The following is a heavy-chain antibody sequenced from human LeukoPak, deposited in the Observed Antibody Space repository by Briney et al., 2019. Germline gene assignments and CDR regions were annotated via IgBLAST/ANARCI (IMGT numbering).Heavy chain of an antibody. CDR1: GFTLSNYW. CDR2: IKQDGSEK. V-gene: IGHV3-7*01. D-gene: IGHD6-13*01. CDR3: ARAIAAAESY. J-gene: IGHJ4*02. Sequence: PGGSLRLSCAASGFTLSNYWISWVRQAPGKGLEWVANIKQDGSEKYYVDSVKGRFTISRDNAKNSVYLQMNSLRAEGTAVYYCARAIAAAESYWGQGTLVTVSS.